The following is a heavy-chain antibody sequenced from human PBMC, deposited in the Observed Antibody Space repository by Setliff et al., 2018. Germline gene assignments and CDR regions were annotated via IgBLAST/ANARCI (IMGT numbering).Heavy chain of an antibody. Sequence: PGGSLRLSCAASGFTFSSYAMHWVRQAPGKGLEYVSAISSNGGSTYYANSVKGRFTISRDNSKNTLYLQMNSLRAEDTAVYYCASSFTRHMGAADYWGQGTLVTVSS. V-gene: IGHV3-64*01. CDR3: ASSFTRHMGAADY. D-gene: IGHD2-21*01. CDR1: GFTFSSYA. CDR2: ISSNGGST. J-gene: IGHJ4*02.